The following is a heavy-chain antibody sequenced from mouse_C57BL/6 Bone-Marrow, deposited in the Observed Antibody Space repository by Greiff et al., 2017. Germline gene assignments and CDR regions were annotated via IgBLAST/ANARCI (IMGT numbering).Heavy chain of an antibody. CDR3: ARSFYYGSSNYWYFDV. Sequence: QVQLKQSGPELVKPGASVKLSCKASGYTFTSYDINWVKQRPGQGLEWIGWIYPRDGSTKYNEKFKGKATLTVDTSSSTAYMELHSLTSEDSAVYFCARSFYYGSSNYWYFDVWGTGTTVTVSS. CDR2: IYPRDGST. D-gene: IGHD1-1*01. CDR1: GYTFTSYD. J-gene: IGHJ1*03. V-gene: IGHV1-85*01.